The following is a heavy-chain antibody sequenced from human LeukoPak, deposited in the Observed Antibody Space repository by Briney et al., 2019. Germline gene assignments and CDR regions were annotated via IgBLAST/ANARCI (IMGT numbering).Heavy chain of an antibody. CDR1: GYRFTDHW. V-gene: IGHV5-51*01. J-gene: IGHJ5*02. Sequence: GESLKISCKGSGYRFTDHWIGWARQMPGKGLEWMGVIYPGDSDARYSPSFQGQVTISADKSISTAYLQWSSLKASDTAMYYCARTYGGTSYSCFDPWGQGTLVTVSS. CDR3: ARTYGGTSYSCFDP. D-gene: IGHD1-26*01. CDR2: IYPGDSDA.